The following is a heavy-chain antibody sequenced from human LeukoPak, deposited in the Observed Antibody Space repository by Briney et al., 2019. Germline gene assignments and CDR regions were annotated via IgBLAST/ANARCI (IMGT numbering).Heavy chain of an antibody. J-gene: IGHJ3*02. CDR1: GFTFSTYK. CDR2: ISGGSTTYM. V-gene: IGHV3-21*01. Sequence: NPGGSLRLSCAASGFTFSTYKMNWVRQAPGKGLEWVSSISGGSTTYMYYADSLKGRFTISRDNAKNSLYLQMDSLRAEDTAVYYCARVLDITGTIFDAFDIWGQGTMVTVSS. D-gene: IGHD1-20*01. CDR3: ARVLDITGTIFDAFDI.